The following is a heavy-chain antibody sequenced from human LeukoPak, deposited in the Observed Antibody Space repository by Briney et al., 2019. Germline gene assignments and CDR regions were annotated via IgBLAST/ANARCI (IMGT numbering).Heavy chain of an antibody. J-gene: IGHJ4*02. V-gene: IGHV1-69*13. D-gene: IGHD3-22*01. CDR2: IIPILGSA. Sequence: SVKVSFKASGGTFSSYAISWVRQAPGQGLEWMGGIIPILGSANYAQKFQGRVTITADESTSTAYMALNSLRSEDTAVYYCAREDESSGADFDYWGQRTLVTVSS. CDR3: AREDESSGADFDY. CDR1: GGTFSSYA.